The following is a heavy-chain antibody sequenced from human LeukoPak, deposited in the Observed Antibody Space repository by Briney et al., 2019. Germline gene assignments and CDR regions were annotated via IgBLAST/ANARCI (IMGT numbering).Heavy chain of an antibody. CDR1: GFTFSSFA. Sequence: GGSLRLSCAASGFTFSSFAVSWVRQAPGKGLEWVSVISGSGDSTYYADSVKGRFTVSRDNSKSTVYLQMNSLRAEDTAVYYCARGRWVYDSSGFYSDYWGQGTLVTVSS. J-gene: IGHJ4*02. D-gene: IGHD3-22*01. CDR3: ARGRWVYDSSGFYSDY. CDR2: ISGSGDST. V-gene: IGHV3-23*01.